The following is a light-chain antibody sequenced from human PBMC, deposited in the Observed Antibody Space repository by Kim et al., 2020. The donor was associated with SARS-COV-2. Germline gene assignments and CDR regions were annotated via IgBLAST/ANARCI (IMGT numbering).Light chain of an antibody. CDR2: DNN. Sequence: GQKVTIACAGSSSNIVNNYVSWYQQIPGTAPKLLIYDNNKRPSGIPDRFSGSKSGTSATLGITGLQTGDEADYYCGTWDSSLSAVFGGGTQLTVL. CDR1: SSNIVNNY. V-gene: IGLV1-51*01. J-gene: IGLJ3*02. CDR3: GTWDSSLSAV.